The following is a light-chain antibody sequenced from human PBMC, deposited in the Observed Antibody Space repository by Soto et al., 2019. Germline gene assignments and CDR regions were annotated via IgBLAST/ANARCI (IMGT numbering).Light chain of an antibody. CDR2: DAS. CDR1: QSISTF. J-gene: IGKJ1*01. V-gene: IGKV3-11*01. CDR3: QRCDNWTPKWS. Sequence: EVVLTQSPATLSLSPGEKATLSCRASQSISTFLAWYQQKPGLAPRLLIYDASNRATGIPGRFSGSGSGTDVTLTISSIEPEDFAVYCCQRCDNWTPKWSCGKGTKVEIK.